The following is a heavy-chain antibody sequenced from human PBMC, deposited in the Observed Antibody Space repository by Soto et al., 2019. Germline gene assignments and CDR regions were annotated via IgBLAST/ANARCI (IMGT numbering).Heavy chain of an antibody. Sequence: ESGGGLVQPGGSLRLSCAASGFTFSSYSMTWVRQAPGKGLEWVSGISDSGGKTWYADSVKGRFTISRDNSKNTLFLQMNSLRAEDTAVYFCSKWSGFGDAWGQGTLVTVSS. CDR1: GFTFSSYS. CDR2: ISDSGGKT. V-gene: IGHV3-23*01. D-gene: IGHD3-10*01. J-gene: IGHJ5*02. CDR3: SKWSGFGDA.